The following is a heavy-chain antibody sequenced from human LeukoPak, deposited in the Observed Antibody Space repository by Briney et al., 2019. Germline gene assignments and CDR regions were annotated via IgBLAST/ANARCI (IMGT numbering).Heavy chain of an antibody. Sequence: ASVKVSCKVSGYTLTELSMHWVRQAPGKGLEWMGGFDPEDGETIYAQKFQGRVTMTEDTSTDTAYMELSSLRSEDTAVYYCATSYRECGDYERGPFDIWGQGTMVTVSS. CDR3: ATSYRECGDYERGPFDI. D-gene: IGHD4-17*01. J-gene: IGHJ3*02. CDR1: GYTLTELS. V-gene: IGHV1-24*01. CDR2: FDPEDGET.